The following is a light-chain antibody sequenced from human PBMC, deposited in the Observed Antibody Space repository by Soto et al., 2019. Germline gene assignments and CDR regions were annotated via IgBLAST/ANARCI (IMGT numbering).Light chain of an antibody. CDR3: QQSHSIPWT. Sequence: AIQLTQSPSSLSASVGDRVTITCRASQAIRTALGWYQQKPGKAPKLLIYAASTLQGGVPPRFSGSGSGTDFTLTISSLQPEDFATYYCQQSHSIPWTFGQGTKV. J-gene: IGKJ1*01. V-gene: IGKV1-6*01. CDR1: QAIRTA. CDR2: AAS.